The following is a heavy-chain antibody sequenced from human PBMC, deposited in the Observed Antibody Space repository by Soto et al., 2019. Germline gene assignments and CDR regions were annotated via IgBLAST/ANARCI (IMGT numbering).Heavy chain of an antibody. Sequence: GASVKVSCKASGYTFTGYYMHWVRQAPGQGLEWMGWINPNSGGTNYAQKFQGRVTMTRDTSISTAYMELSRLRSDDTAVYYCAREVYDFWSGYYEDYYYYGMDVWGHGTTVTVSS. J-gene: IGHJ6*02. CDR1: GYTFTGYY. CDR3: AREVYDFWSGYYEDYYYYGMDV. V-gene: IGHV1-2*02. D-gene: IGHD3-3*01. CDR2: INPNSGGT.